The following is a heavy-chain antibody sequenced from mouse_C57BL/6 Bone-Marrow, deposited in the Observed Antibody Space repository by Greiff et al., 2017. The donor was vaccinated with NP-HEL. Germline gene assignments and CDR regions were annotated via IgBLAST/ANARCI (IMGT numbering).Heavy chain of an antibody. D-gene: IGHD2-12*01. Sequence: QVQLQQPGAELVMPGASVKLSCKASGYTFTSYWMHWVKQRPGQGLEWIGEIDPSDSYTNYNQKFKGKSTLTVDKSSSTAYMQLSSLTSEDSAVYYFASSRYPYYALDYWGQGTSVTVSS. CDR3: ASSRYPYYALDY. V-gene: IGHV1-69*01. J-gene: IGHJ4*01. CDR2: IDPSDSYT. CDR1: GYTFTSYW.